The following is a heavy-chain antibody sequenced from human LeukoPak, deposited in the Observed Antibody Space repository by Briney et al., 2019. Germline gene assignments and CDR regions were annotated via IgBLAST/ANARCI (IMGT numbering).Heavy chain of an antibody. CDR1: GFTFSSYA. Sequence: LPGGSLRLSCAASGFTFSSYAMSWVRQAPGKGLEWVSAISGSGGSTYYADSVKGRFTISGDNSKNTLYLQMNSLRAEDTAVYYCAKAVAYSYGYSDYWGQGTLVTVSS. D-gene: IGHD5-18*01. V-gene: IGHV3-23*01. CDR3: AKAVAYSYGYSDY. CDR2: ISGSGGST. J-gene: IGHJ4*02.